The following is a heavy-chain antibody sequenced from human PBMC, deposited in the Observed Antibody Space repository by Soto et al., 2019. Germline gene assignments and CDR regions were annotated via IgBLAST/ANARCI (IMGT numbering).Heavy chain of an antibody. J-gene: IGHJ5*02. V-gene: IGHV4-34*01. Sequence: SETLSLTCAVYGGSFSGYYWSWIRQPPGKGLEWIGEINHGGISNYNPSLKSRVTISVDTSKSQISLNMNSLTAADTAMYYCARGRSGYSSSWRFDPWGQGTLVTVSS. D-gene: IGHD6-13*01. CDR1: GGSFSGYY. CDR3: ARGRSGYSSSWRFDP. CDR2: INHGGIS.